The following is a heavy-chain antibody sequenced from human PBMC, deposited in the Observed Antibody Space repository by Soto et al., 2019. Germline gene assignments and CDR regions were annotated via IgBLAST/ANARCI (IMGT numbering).Heavy chain of an antibody. CDR1: GFTFSSYW. CDR2: TNPDGSST. Sequence: EVQLVESGGGSVQPGGSLRLSCAASGFTFSSYWMHWVRQAPGKGLVWVSRTNPDGSSTSYADSVKGRFTISRDNDKRTLTLQRDSLRAEETAVYNCTKDLTREKDYWGQGTLVTVSS. D-gene: IGHD3-9*01. CDR3: TKDLTREKDY. V-gene: IGHV3-74*01. J-gene: IGHJ4*02.